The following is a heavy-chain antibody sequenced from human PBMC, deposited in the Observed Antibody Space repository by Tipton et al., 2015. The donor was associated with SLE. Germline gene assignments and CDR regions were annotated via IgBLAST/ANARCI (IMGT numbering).Heavy chain of an antibody. CDR2: INHSGRT. D-gene: IGHD3-16*01. Sequence: TLSLTCAVYGGSFSDYYWNWIRQPPGKGLEWIGEINHSGRTNYNPSLKSRVTISIDTSKNQFSLQLRSVTATDTAIYYCARHVWSDGMDVWGQGTTVTVS. V-gene: IGHV4-34*01. CDR1: GGSFSDYY. CDR3: ARHVWSDGMDV. J-gene: IGHJ6*02.